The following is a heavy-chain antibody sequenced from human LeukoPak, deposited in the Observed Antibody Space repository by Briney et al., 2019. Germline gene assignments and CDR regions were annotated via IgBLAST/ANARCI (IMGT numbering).Heavy chain of an antibody. V-gene: IGHV1-18*01. Sequence: ASVEVSCKASGYTFTSYGISWVRQAPGQGLEWMGWISAYNGNTNYAQKLQGRVTMTTDTSTSTAYMELRSLRSDDTAVYYCARDRGYSSSWWGYDYWGQGTLVTVSS. CDR3: ARDRGYSSSWWGYDY. CDR1: GYTFTSYG. D-gene: IGHD6-13*01. CDR2: ISAYNGNT. J-gene: IGHJ4*02.